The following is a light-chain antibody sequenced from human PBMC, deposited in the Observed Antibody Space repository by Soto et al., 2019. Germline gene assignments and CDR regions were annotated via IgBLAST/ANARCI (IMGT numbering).Light chain of an antibody. J-gene: IGKJ4*01. V-gene: IGKV3-20*01. Sequence: EIVLTQSPGTLSLSPGERATLSCRVSQSVSSSYLAWYQQKPGQAPRLLIYGASSRATGIPDRFSGSGSGTDFTLTISRLEPEDFAVYYCQQYGSSPSLTFGGGTRWIT. CDR1: QSVSSSY. CDR2: GAS. CDR3: QQYGSSPSLT.